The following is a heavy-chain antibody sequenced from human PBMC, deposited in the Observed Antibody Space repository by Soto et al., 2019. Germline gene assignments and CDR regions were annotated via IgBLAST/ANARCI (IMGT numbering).Heavy chain of an antibody. CDR3: ARGDCSSTSCYSSRLDYYYYMDV. CDR2: IIPILGIA. Sequence: ASVKVSCKASGGTFSSYTISWVRQAPGQGLEWMGRIIPILGIANYAQKFQGRVTITADKSTSTAYMELSSLRSEDTAVYYCARGDCSSTSCYSSRLDYYYYMDVWGKGTTVTVSS. V-gene: IGHV1-69*02. J-gene: IGHJ6*03. CDR1: GGTFSSYT. D-gene: IGHD2-2*01.